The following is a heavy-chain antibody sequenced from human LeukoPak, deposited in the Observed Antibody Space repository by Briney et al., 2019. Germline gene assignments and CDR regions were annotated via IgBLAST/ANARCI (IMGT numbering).Heavy chain of an antibody. Sequence: ASVKVSCKASGYTFTSYDINWVRQATGQGLEWMGWMNPNSGNTGYAQKFQGRVTITRNTSISTAYMELRSLRSDDTAVYYCARSPQVGAADDYWGQGTLVTVSS. J-gene: IGHJ4*02. D-gene: IGHD1-26*01. CDR2: MNPNSGNT. V-gene: IGHV1-8*03. CDR3: ARSPQVGAADDY. CDR1: GYTFTSYD.